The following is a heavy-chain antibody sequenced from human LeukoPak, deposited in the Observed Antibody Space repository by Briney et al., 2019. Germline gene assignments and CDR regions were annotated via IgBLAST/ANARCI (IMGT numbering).Heavy chain of an antibody. V-gene: IGHV3-74*01. CDR2: INTDGSST. J-gene: IGHJ3*02. CDR3: ARVSYYYDSSGYPHDAFDI. D-gene: IGHD3-22*01. CDR1: GFTFTTYW. Sequence: PGGSLRLSCVVSGFTFTTYWMHWVRQAPGKGLVWVSRINTDGSSTSYADSVKGRFTISRDNAKNTLYLQMNSLRAEDTAVYYCARVSYYYDSSGYPHDAFDIWGQGTMVTVSS.